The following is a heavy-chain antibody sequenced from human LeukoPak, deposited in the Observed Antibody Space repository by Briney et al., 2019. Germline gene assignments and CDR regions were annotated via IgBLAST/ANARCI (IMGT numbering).Heavy chain of an antibody. CDR1: GFTFSSYW. D-gene: IGHD6-6*01. CDR2: IKQDGSEK. V-gene: IGHV3-7*01. CDR3: AKDLELYSSSSGADY. J-gene: IGHJ4*02. Sequence: PGGSLRLSCAASGFTFSSYWMSWVRQAPGKGLEWVANIKQDGSEKYYADSVKGRFTISRDNSKNTLYLQMNSLRAEDTAVYYCAKDLELYSSSSGADYWGQGTLVTVSS.